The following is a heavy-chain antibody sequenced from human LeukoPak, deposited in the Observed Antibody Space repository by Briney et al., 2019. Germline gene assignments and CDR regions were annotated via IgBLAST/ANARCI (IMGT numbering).Heavy chain of an antibody. D-gene: IGHD2-2*01. V-gene: IGHV3-23*01. J-gene: IGHJ3*01. CDR1: GFTFSSYA. Sequence: GGSLRLSCAASGFTFSSYAMSWVRQAPGKGLEWVSAISDDGYSTYYADSVKGRFTISRDNSKNTLYLQMNSLRAEDTVIYYCAKDIVVVPAAVGTFDVWGQGTMVTVSS. CDR2: ISDDGYST. CDR3: AKDIVVVPAAVGTFDV.